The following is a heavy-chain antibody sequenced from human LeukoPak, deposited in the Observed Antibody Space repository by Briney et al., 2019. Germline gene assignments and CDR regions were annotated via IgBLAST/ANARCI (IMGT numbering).Heavy chain of an antibody. CDR1: EFTVSRNY. Sequence: GGSLRLSCTASEFTVSRNYMLWVRQAPGKGLEWVSLIFSNGDTHYADSVEGRFTISRDTSKNTVSLQMNSLRVEDTAMYYCTRDQMNYWGQGTLVTVSS. J-gene: IGHJ4*02. V-gene: IGHV3-53*01. CDR2: IFSNGDT. CDR3: TRDQMNY. D-gene: IGHD5-24*01.